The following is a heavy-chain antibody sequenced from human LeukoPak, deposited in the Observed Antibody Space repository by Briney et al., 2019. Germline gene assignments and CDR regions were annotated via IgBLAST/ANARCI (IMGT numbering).Heavy chain of an antibody. V-gene: IGHV1-18*01. Sequence: ASVKVSCKASGYTFTSYGTSWVRQAPGQGLEWMGWISPYNGNTNYAQKLQGRVTMTTDTSTSTAYMELRSLRSDDTAVYYCARDETYYDSSGPDYWGQGTLVTVSS. J-gene: IGHJ4*02. D-gene: IGHD3-22*01. CDR2: ISPYNGNT. CDR3: ARDETYYDSSGPDY. CDR1: GYTFTSYG.